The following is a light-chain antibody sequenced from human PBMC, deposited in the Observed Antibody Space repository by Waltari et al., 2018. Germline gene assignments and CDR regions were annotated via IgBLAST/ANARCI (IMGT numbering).Light chain of an antibody. CDR3: QHYVRLPAT. V-gene: IGKV3-20*01. CDR2: GTF. J-gene: IGKJ1*01. Sequence: EIVLTQSPGTLSLSPGERATLSCRASQSVGTSLAWYQRKRGQAPRLLIYGTFSRATGIPDRFSGSGSGTDFSLTISRLEPEDYAVYYCQHYVRLPATFGQGTKVEIK. CDR1: QSVGTS.